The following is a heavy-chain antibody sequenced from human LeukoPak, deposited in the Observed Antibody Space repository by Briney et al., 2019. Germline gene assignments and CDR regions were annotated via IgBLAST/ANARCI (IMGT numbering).Heavy chain of an antibody. Sequence: GGSLRLSCAASGFTFSNSWMSWVRQAPGKGLEWVVRIKSKTDGGSTDYAAPVKGRFTISRDDSQHTLYLQMNSLKTEDPAVYYCTTYYYGSGSYSDFDYWGQGTLVTVSS. CDR1: GFTFSNSW. V-gene: IGHV3-15*01. J-gene: IGHJ4*02. CDR2: IKSKTDGGST. CDR3: TTYYYGSGSYSDFDY. D-gene: IGHD3-10*01.